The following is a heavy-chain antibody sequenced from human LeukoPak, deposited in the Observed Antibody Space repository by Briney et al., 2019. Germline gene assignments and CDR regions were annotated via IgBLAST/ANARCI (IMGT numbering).Heavy chain of an antibody. Sequence: ASETLSLTCTVSGGSISNYYWSWIRQPAGKGLECIGRIHSSGSTNYNPSLKSRVTISVDKSKNQFSLRLSSVIAADTAVYFCARDRCEGYCTSFDSWGQGTLVTVSS. V-gene: IGHV4-4*07. CDR1: GGSISNYY. CDR2: IHSSGST. J-gene: IGHJ5*01. CDR3: ARDRCEGYCTSFDS. D-gene: IGHD2-8*01.